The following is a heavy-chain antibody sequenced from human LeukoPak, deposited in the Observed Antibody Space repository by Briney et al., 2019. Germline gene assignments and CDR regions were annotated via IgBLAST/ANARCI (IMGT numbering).Heavy chain of an antibody. Sequence: ASVKISCKASGYTFTSYGISWVRQAPGQGLEWMGWISGNNGNTNYAQKLQGRVTMATDTSTSTAYMELRSLRSDDTAVYYCARGRAAGTFWLDYWGQGTLVTVSS. CDR1: GYTFTSYG. D-gene: IGHD6-13*01. V-gene: IGHV1-18*01. CDR3: ARGRAAGTFWLDY. CDR2: ISGNNGNT. J-gene: IGHJ4*02.